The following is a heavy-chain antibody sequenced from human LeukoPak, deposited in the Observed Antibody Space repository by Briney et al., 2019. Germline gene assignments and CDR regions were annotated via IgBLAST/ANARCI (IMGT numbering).Heavy chain of an antibody. CDR2: IKQDGSER. J-gene: IGHJ4*02. D-gene: IGHD4-17*01. CDR3: ARVCGDYVDY. CDR1: GFTFTIYY. V-gene: IGHV3-7*01. Sequence: SGGSLRLSCAASGFTFTIYYMSWVRQAPGKGLEWVANIKQDGSERYYVDSVKGRFTISRDNANNSLYLQMNSLRAEDTAVYYCARVCGDYVDYWGQGTLVIVSS.